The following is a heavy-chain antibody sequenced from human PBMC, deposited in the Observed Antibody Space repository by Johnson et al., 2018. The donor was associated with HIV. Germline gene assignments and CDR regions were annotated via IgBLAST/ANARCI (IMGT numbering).Heavy chain of an antibody. CDR1: GFTFSNAC. V-gene: IGHV3-15*01. CDR3: TSVSSGWYGVAFDI. CDR2: IKTKTDGGTT. J-gene: IGHJ3*02. Sequence: VQLVESGGGLVKPGGSLTLSCAASGFTFSNACMSWVRQAPGKGLEWVGRIKTKTDGGTTDYPAPGKGSFTISRDDSKNTLYMQMNSLKIEDTAVYYCTSVSSGWYGVAFDIWGQGTMVTVSS. D-gene: IGHD6-19*01.